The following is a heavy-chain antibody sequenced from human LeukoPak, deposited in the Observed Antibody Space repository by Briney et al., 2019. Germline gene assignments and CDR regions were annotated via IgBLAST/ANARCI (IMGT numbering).Heavy chain of an antibody. D-gene: IGHD1-1*01. CDR3: ARESDTGKDFDH. CDR1: GYTFTYHY. Sequence: GASVNVSCKASGYTFTYHYMHWVRQAPGQGLERMGMINPSSGSTSYAQKFQGRVTMTRGTSTSTVYMELSSLRSEDTALYYCARESDTGKDFDHWGQGTLVTVSS. CDR2: INPSSGST. J-gene: IGHJ4*02. V-gene: IGHV1-46*01.